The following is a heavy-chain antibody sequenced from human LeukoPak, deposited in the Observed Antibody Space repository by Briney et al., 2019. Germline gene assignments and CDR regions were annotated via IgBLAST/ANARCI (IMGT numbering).Heavy chain of an antibody. CDR3: AKVEGFGRSGEFELDY. Sequence: GGSLRLSCAVSGFTFSNYAMNWVRQAPGKGLEWVSAISGSGGRTYYADSVKGRFTISRDNSKNTVYLQMNSLRVEDTALYYCAKVEGFGRSGEFELDYWGQGNLATVSS. D-gene: IGHD3-10*01. CDR2: ISGSGGRT. CDR1: GFTFSNYA. J-gene: IGHJ4*02. V-gene: IGHV3-23*01.